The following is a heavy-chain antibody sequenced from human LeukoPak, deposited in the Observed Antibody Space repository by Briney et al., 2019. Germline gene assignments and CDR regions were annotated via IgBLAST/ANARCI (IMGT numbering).Heavy chain of an antibody. Sequence: SETLSLTCAVYGGSFSGYYWSWIRQPPGKGLEWIGEINHSGSTNYNPSLKSRVTISVDTSKNQFSLKLSSVTAADTAVYYCARDRPGGSSLDYWGQGTLVTVSS. CDR1: GGSFSGYY. D-gene: IGHD6-13*01. V-gene: IGHV4-34*01. J-gene: IGHJ4*02. CDR3: ARDRPGGSSLDY. CDR2: INHSGST.